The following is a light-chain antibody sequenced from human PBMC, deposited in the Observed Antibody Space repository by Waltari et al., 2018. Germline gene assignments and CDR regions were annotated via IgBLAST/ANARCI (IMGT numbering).Light chain of an antibody. J-gene: IGKJ4*01. Sequence: DIVVTQSPDSLTVSLGERATINCKSSQSVLYNVNNENYLAWYQQKPGQPPKLLIYWASIRESGVPDRFSGSGSGTDFTLTISSVQAEDVAMYYCQQDYTNPPLTFGGGTKVEV. CDR1: QSVLYNVNNENY. CDR2: WAS. V-gene: IGKV4-1*01. CDR3: QQDYTNPPLT.